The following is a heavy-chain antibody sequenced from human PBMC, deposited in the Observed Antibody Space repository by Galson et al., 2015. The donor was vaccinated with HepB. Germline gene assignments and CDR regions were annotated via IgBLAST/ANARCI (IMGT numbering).Heavy chain of an antibody. CDR1: GFTVSSNY. CDR3: ASSVVRGVFDY. Sequence: SLRLSCAASGFTVSSNYMSWVRQAPGKGLEWVSVIYSGGSTYYADSVKGRFTISRDNSKNTLYLQMNSLRAEDTAVYYCASSVVRGVFDYWGQGTLVTVSS. J-gene: IGHJ4*02. CDR2: IYSGGST. D-gene: IGHD3-10*01. V-gene: IGHV3-53*01.